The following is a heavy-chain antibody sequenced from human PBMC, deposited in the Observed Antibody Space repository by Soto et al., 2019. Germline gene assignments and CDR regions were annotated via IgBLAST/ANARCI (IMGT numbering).Heavy chain of an antibody. V-gene: IGHV4-59*01. CDR3: ARYYYDSSGYYYGWFDP. CDR2: IYYTGNT. D-gene: IGHD3-22*01. CDR1: GDSISTYY. Sequence: SETLSLTCTVSGDSISTYYWSWIRQPPWKGLEWIAYIYYTGNTYYNPSLKSRVTISMDTSKNQFSLKLSSVTAADTAVYYCARYYYDSSGYYYGWFDPFGQGTLVT. J-gene: IGHJ5*02.